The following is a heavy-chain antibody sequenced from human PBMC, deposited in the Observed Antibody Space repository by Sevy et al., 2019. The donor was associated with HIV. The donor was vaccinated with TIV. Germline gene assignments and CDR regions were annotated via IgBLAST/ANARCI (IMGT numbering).Heavy chain of an antibody. CDR3: ANAYSGSYSHSYLYALDV. Sequence: GGSLRLSCIGSGFSFSYYGIDWVRQAPGMGLDWVALISHDGINEYYADSVKGRFTISRDNSKNTVYLEMNSLRNEDTAIYFCANAYSGSYSHSYLYALDVWGQGTTVTVSS. CDR1: GFSFSYYG. V-gene: IGHV3-30*18. D-gene: IGHD1-26*01. J-gene: IGHJ6*02. CDR2: ISHDGINE.